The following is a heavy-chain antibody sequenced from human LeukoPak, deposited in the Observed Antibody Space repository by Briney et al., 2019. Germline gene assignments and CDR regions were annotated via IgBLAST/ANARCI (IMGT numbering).Heavy chain of an antibody. J-gene: IGHJ4*02. Sequence: GGSLRLSCAVSGFTFSAYSMNWVRQAPGKGLEWVSSISSTSDYIYYADSVKGRFTISRDNAKNSLYLQMNSLRAEDTAVYYCVGDLLIGGGSWSVPSLDSWGRGILVTVSS. V-gene: IGHV3-21*01. D-gene: IGHD1-14*01. CDR3: VGDLLIGGGSWSVPSLDS. CDR2: ISSTSDYI. CDR1: GFTFSAYS.